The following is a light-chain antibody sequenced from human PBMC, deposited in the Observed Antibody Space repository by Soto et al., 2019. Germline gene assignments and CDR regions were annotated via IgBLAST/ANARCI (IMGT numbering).Light chain of an antibody. CDR2: AAS. J-gene: IGKJ4*01. Sequence: DIQLTQSPSFLSASVGDRVTITCRANQGISSYLAWYQQKPGKAPKLLIYAASTLQSGVPSRFSGSGSGTEFTLTISSLQPEDFATYYCQHLHSYPITFGGGTKVEIK. CDR1: QGISSY. CDR3: QHLHSYPIT. V-gene: IGKV1-9*01.